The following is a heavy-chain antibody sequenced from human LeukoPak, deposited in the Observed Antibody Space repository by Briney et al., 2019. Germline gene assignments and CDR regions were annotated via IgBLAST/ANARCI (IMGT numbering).Heavy chain of an antibody. CDR3: AREGSIVGATTYAFDV. V-gene: IGHV1-46*01. Sequence: GASVKVSCKASGYTFTSYYMHWVRQAPGQGLEWMGIINPRGGSTSYAQKFQGRVTMARDMSTSTVYMELSSLRSEDTAVYYCAREGSIVGATTYAFDVWGQGTMVTVSS. CDR2: INPRGGST. CDR1: GYTFTSYY. D-gene: IGHD1-26*01. J-gene: IGHJ3*01.